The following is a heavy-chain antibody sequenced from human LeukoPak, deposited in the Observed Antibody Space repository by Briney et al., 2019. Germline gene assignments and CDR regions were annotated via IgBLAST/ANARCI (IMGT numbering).Heavy chain of an antibody. Sequence: PGGSPRLSCAGSGLSFSDFAMTWVRQAPGKGLEWVSSMTGNGGTVVYTDSVKGRFTMSRDNSKNTVYLQMNSLRAEDTALYYCTKDPNGNYIGAFDPWGLGTLVTVSS. CDR3: TKDPNGNYIGAFDP. CDR1: GLSFSDFA. J-gene: IGHJ5*02. V-gene: IGHV3-23*01. D-gene: IGHD4-17*01. CDR2: MTGNGGTV.